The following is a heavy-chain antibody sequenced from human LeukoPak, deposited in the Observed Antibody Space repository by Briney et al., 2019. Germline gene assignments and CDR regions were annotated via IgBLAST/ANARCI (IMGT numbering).Heavy chain of an antibody. D-gene: IGHD5-18*01. J-gene: IGHJ4*02. V-gene: IGHV3-30-3*01. CDR1: GFTFSSYA. CDR2: ISHDGSNK. CDR3: ARDPGYGLDY. Sequence: GGSLRLSCAASGFTFSSYAMHWVRQAPGKGLEWVAVISHDGSNKYYADSVKGRFTISRDNSKNTLFLQLNSLRAEDTAVYYCARDPGYGLDYWGQGTLVTVTS.